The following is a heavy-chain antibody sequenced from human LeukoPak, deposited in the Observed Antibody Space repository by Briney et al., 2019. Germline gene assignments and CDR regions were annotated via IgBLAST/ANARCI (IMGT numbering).Heavy chain of an antibody. CDR2: ISGSSGST. Sequence: GGSLRLSCAASGFTFSSYAMSWVRQAPGKGLEWVSAISGSSGSTYCADSVKGRFTISRDNSKNTLYLQMNSLRAEDTAVYYCAKDRDDFWSGYSDYWGQGTLVTVSS. J-gene: IGHJ4*02. CDR3: AKDRDDFWSGYSDY. CDR1: GFTFSSYA. D-gene: IGHD3-3*01. V-gene: IGHV3-23*01.